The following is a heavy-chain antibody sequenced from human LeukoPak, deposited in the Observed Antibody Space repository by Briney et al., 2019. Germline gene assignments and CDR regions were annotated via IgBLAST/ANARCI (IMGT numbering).Heavy chain of an antibody. J-gene: IGHJ5*02. CDR3: ARGLDYAPLTWFDP. CDR1: GGFISSSSYY. V-gene: IGHV4-39*07. D-gene: IGHD3/OR15-3a*01. CDR2: IYYSGST. Sequence: PSETLSLTCTVSGGFISSSSYYWGWIRQPPGKGLEWIGSIYYSGSTYYNPSLKSRVTISVDTSKNQFSLKLSSVTAADTAVYYCARGLDYAPLTWFDPWGQGTLVTVSS.